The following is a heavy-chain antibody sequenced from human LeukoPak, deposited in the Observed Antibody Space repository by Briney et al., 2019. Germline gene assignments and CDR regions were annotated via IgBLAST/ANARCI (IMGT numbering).Heavy chain of an antibody. CDR3: ARSRGALDY. V-gene: IGHV4-59*01. CDR2: VYYNGNT. CDR1: GEPISSYY. J-gene: IGHJ4*02. D-gene: IGHD3-10*01. Sequence: PSETLSLTCLVSGEPISSYYWSWIRQAPGRGPEYIGNVYYNGNTNYNPSLKSRVAISVDASKNQFSLKVDSVTTADTAVYYCARSRGALDYWGQGTLVTVSS.